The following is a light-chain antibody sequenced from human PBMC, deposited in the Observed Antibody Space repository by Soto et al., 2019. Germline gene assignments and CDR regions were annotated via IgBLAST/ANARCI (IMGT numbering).Light chain of an antibody. CDR3: QSYDNSLSGWV. CDR2: GNI. Sequence: QSVLTQPPSVSGAPGQRVTISCTGSSSNIGTGYDVHWYQQFPGTAPKLLIYGNINRPSGVPDRFSGYKSGTSASLAITGLQAEDEADYYCQSYDNSLSGWVFGGGTKLTVL. J-gene: IGLJ3*02. CDR1: SSNIGTGYD. V-gene: IGLV1-40*01.